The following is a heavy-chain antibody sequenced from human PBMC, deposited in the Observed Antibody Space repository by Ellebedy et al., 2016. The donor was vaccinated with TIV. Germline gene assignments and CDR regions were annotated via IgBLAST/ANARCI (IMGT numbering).Heavy chain of an antibody. CDR2: ISAYSGNT. J-gene: IGHJ6*02. V-gene: IGHV1-18*01. Sequence: AASVKVSCKASGFVFKNYGFAWVRQAHGQGLEWMGWISAYSGNTYYAQKFQGRVTITRDTSASTAYMELSSLRSEDTGVYYCATSEGTGIAAAKDRYRYGMDVWGQGTTVTVSS. CDR3: ATSEGTGIAAAKDRYRYGMDV. D-gene: IGHD6-13*01. CDR1: GFVFKNYG.